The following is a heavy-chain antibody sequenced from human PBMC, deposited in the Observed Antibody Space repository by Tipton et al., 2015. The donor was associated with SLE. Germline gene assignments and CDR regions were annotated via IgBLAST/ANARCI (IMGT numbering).Heavy chain of an antibody. CDR1: GGSISSSPYY. D-gene: IGHD1-26*01. V-gene: IGHV4-39*07. CDR3: AIPTVGATGGFDS. Sequence: LSCTVSGGSISSSPYYWAWIRQPPGKGLEWIGTVYSGGNTYHIPSLKTRVTISVDTSRNQFSLKLTSVTAADTAVYYCAIPTVGATGGFDSWGHGTLVIVSS. J-gene: IGHJ4*01. CDR2: VYSGGNT.